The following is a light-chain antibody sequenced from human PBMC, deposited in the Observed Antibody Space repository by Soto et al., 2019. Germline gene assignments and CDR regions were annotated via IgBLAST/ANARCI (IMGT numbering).Light chain of an antibody. V-gene: IGKV3-20*01. CDR3: HQYETTPYS. CDR2: GAS. CDR1: QSVSSSY. Sequence: EIVLTQSPGTLSLSPGERATLSCRASQSVSSSYLAWYQHNSGQAPRLLIYGASSSATGIPDRFSGSGSGTDFTLTISRLEHEDSAAYYCHQYETTPYSFGQGTELEIK. J-gene: IGKJ2*03.